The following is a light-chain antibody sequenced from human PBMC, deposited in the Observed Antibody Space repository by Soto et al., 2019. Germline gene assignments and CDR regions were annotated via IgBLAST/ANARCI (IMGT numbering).Light chain of an antibody. Sequence: QSVLTQSPSASASLGASVKLTCTLSSGHSSYAIAWHQQQPEKGPRYLMKVDIDGSHNKGDGIPDRFSGSSSGAERYLTISSLQSEDEADYYCQTWGTGIQDVVFGGGTQLTVL. CDR2: VDIDGSH. CDR3: QTWGTGIQDVV. CDR1: SGHSSYA. J-gene: IGLJ2*01. V-gene: IGLV4-69*01.